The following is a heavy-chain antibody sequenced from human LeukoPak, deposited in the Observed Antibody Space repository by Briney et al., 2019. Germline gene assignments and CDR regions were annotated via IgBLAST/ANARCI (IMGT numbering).Heavy chain of an antibody. D-gene: IGHD5-24*01. J-gene: IGHJ4*02. CDR3: AREVRRDGYNLGFEN. CDR1: GFTFSSYE. Sequence: SGGSLRLSCAASGFTFSSYEMNWVRQAPGKGLEWVSYISSSGSTIYYADSVKGRFTISRDNAKNSLYLQMNSLRVEDTAVYYCAREVRRDGYNLGFENWGQGTLVTVSS. CDR2: ISSSGSTI. V-gene: IGHV3-48*03.